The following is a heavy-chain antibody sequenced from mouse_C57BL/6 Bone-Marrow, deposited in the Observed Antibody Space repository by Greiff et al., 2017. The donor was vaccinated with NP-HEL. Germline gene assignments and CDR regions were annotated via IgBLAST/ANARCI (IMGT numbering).Heavy chain of an antibody. J-gene: IGHJ1*03. CDR1: GYTFTSYW. D-gene: IGHD2-3*01. Sequence: QVQLQQPGAELVKPGASVKLSCKASGYTFTSYWMHWVKQRPGQGLEWIGMIHPNSGSTNYNEKFKSKATLTVDKSSSTAYMQLSSLTSEDSAVYYCARWRTITRDGYYYWYFDVWGTGTTVTVSS. CDR2: IHPNSGST. CDR3: ARWRTITRDGYYYWYFDV. V-gene: IGHV1-64*01.